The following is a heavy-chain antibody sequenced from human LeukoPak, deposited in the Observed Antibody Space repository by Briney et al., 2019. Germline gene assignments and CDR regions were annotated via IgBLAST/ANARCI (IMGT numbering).Heavy chain of an antibody. D-gene: IGHD7-27*01. CDR2: ISNSGGST. J-gene: IGHJ5*02. CDR3: ARKGDLGSWFDP. CDR1: GFTFSNYL. V-gene: IGHV3-23*01. Sequence: TGGSLRLSCAASGFTFSNYLISWVRQAPGKGLEWVSGISNSGGSTYYADSVKGRFTISRDNSKNTLFLQMNSLRAEDTAVYYCARKGDLGSWFDPWGQGTLVTVSS.